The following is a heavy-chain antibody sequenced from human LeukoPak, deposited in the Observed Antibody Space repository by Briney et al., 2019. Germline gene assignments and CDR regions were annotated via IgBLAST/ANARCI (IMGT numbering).Heavy chain of an antibody. CDR1: GGSFSGYY. V-gene: IGHV4-34*01. J-gene: IGHJ3*02. D-gene: IGHD6-6*01. CDR2: INHSGST. Sequence: SETLSLTCAVYGGSFSGYYWSWIRQPPGKGLEWIGEINHSGSTNYNPSLKSRVTISVDTSKNQFSLKLSSVTAADTAVYYCARVVPWLSSTIAARFGAFDIWAKGQWSPSLQ. CDR3: ARVVPWLSSTIAARFGAFDI.